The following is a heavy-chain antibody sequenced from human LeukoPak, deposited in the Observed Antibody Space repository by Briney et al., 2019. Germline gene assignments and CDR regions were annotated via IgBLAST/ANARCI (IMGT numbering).Heavy chain of an antibody. CDR1: GFTFSSYS. CDR2: ISSSSSTI. V-gene: IGHV3-48*04. CDR3: ARDLAAAEGV. J-gene: IGHJ4*02. D-gene: IGHD6-13*01. Sequence: GGSLRLSCAASGFTFSSYSMNWVRQAPGKGLEWVSYISSSSSTIYYADSVKGRFTISRDNAKNSLYLQMNSLRAEDTAVYYCARDLAAAEGVWGQGTLVTVSS.